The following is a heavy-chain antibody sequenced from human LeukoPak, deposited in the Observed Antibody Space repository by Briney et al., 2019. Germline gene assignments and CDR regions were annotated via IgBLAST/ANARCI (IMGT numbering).Heavy chain of an antibody. V-gene: IGHV4-31*03. D-gene: IGHD3-9*01. CDR2: IYYSRST. Sequence: SETLSLTCTVSGGSISSGGYYWSWIRQHPGKGLEWIGYIYYSRSTYYNPSLKSRVTISVDTSKNQFSLKLSSVTAADTAVYYCARESAFDWNYFDYWGQGTLVTVSS. CDR3: ARESAFDWNYFDY. CDR1: GGSISSGGYY. J-gene: IGHJ4*02.